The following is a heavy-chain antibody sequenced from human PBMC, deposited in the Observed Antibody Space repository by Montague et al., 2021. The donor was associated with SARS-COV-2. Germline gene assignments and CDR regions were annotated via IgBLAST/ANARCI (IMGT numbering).Heavy chain of an antibody. Sequence: SETLSLTCSVSGHSIRSSDWWTWVRQPPGKGLEWIGEIYHSGSTTYNPSLKSRVTISVDKSKNQFSLTLTSLTAADTAVYYCARAQKTISGMLIPPYYFDFWGRGTLVTVSS. D-gene: IGHD3-3*01. V-gene: IGHV4-4*02. J-gene: IGHJ4*02. CDR1: GHSIRSSDW. CDR3: ARAQKTISGMLIPPYYFDF. CDR2: IYHSGST.